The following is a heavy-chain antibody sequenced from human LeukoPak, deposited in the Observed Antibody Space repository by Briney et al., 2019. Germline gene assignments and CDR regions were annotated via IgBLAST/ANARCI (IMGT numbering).Heavy chain of an antibody. CDR1: GFTFSSYG. CDR2: ISYDGSNK. D-gene: IGHD3-22*01. Sequence: PGRSLRLSCAASGFTFSSYGMHWVRQAPGKGLEWVAAISYDGSNKYYADSVKGRFTISRENAKNSLYLQMNSLRAGDTAVYYCARESHYYDSSGLLNDAFDIWGQGTMVTVSS. V-gene: IGHV3-30*03. J-gene: IGHJ3*02. CDR3: ARESHYYDSSGLLNDAFDI.